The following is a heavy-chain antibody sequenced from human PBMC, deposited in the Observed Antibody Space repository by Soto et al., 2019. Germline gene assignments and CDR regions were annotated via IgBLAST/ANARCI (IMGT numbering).Heavy chain of an antibody. J-gene: IGHJ6*02. Sequence: SETLSLTCTVSGGSISSYYWSWIRQPAGKGLEWIGRIYTSGSTNYNPSLKSRVTMSVDTSKNQFSLKLSSVTAADTAVYYRARGYDFWSGEDYYYGMDVWGQGTTVTVSS. CDR2: IYTSGST. CDR3: ARGYDFWSGEDYYYGMDV. CDR1: GGSISSYY. V-gene: IGHV4-4*07. D-gene: IGHD3-3*01.